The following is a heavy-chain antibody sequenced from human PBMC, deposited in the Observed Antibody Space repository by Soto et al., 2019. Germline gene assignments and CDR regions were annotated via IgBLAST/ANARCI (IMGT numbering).Heavy chain of an antibody. D-gene: IGHD3-22*01. CDR3: ARWVGGSMYDNSGKYDS. Sequence: QVQLVESGGGVGQPGRSLRLTCAASGFTFSSNGMHWVRQAPGKGLEWVALVAYDGSKTYYGDSVRGRFTISRDNSENTLYLQMNSLRAEDTAVYYCARWVGGSMYDNSGKYDSWSQGTLVTVSS. V-gene: IGHV3-30*03. CDR2: VAYDGSKT. J-gene: IGHJ5*01. CDR1: GFTFSSNG.